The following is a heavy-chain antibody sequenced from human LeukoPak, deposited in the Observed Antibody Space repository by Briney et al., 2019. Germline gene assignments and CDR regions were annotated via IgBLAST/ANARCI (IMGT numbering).Heavy chain of an antibody. J-gene: IGHJ4*02. Sequence: GGSLRLSCAASGFTFSSYGMHWVRQAPGKGLEWVAVISYDGSNKYYADSVKGRFTISRDNSKNTLYLQMNSLRAEDTAVYYCAKDAVAYSGSYYGRLRDLYWGQGTLVTVSS. CDR2: ISYDGSNK. CDR1: GFTFSSYG. V-gene: IGHV3-30*18. CDR3: AKDAVAYSGSYYGRLRDLY. D-gene: IGHD1-26*01.